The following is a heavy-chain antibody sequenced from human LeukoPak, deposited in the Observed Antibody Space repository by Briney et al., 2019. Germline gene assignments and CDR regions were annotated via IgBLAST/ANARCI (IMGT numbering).Heavy chain of an antibody. CDR1: GFTFSSYG. CDR3: ASRGRLQSSFDY. CDR2: IYSGGST. V-gene: IGHV3-NL1*01. Sequence: PGGSLRLSCAASGFTFSSYGMHWVRQAPGKGLEWVSVIYSGGSTYYADSVKGRFTISRDNSKNTLYLQMNSLRAEDTAVYYCASRGRLQSSFDYWGQGTLVTVSS. D-gene: IGHD5-24*01. J-gene: IGHJ4*02.